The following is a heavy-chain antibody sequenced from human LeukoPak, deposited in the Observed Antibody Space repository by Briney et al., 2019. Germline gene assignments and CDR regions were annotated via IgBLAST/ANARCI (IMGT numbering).Heavy chain of an antibody. J-gene: IGHJ6*03. CDR2: INPNTGGT. V-gene: IGHV1-2*02. Sequence: ASVKVSCKASGYTFTSYYMHWVRQAPGQGLEWMGWINPNTGGTNYAQKFQGRVTMTRDTSITTAYMELRSLRSDDTAVYYCARAVLGGTIIHHYYYYMDVWGKGTTVTVSS. CDR1: GYTFTSYY. CDR3: ARAVLGGTIIHHYYYYMDV. D-gene: IGHD1-7*01.